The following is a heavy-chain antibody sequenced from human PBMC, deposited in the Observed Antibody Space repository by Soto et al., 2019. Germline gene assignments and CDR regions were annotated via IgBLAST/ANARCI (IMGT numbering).Heavy chain of an antibody. Sequence: FHRLSNAVSGFTFSNYAMHCVRQAPGKGLEYVSAISSNGGSTYYANSVKGRFTISRDNSKNTLYLQMGSLSAEDMAVYYCGSGSPHDYWGEGTLVTVSS. CDR3: GSGSPHDY. V-gene: IGHV3-64*01. J-gene: IGHJ4*02. D-gene: IGHD3-10*01. CDR2: ISSNGGST. CDR1: GFTFSNYA.